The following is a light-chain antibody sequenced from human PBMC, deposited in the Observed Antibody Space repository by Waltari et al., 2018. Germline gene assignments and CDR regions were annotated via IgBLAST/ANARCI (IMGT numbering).Light chain of an antibody. Sequence: SALTQSASVSGSPGPSIAISCTGTSGDIGAHNHVPWYQQYPGKAPKLMIYDVTKRPSGVSDRFSGSKSGNTASLAISGLRSEDEADYYCAAWDDSLSGPVFGGGTKLTVL. CDR2: DVT. CDR1: SGDIGAHNH. V-gene: IGLV2-14*03. J-gene: IGLJ2*01. CDR3: AAWDDSLSGPV.